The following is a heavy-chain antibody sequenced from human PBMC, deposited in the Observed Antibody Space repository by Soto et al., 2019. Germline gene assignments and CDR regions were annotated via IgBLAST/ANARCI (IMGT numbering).Heavy chain of an antibody. J-gene: IGHJ4*02. V-gene: IGHV3-66*01. CDR3: ARDLTYPFSIMTTVTTGDY. D-gene: IGHD4-17*01. CDR2: IYSGGST. CDR1: GFTVSSNY. Sequence: EVQLVESGGGLVQPGGSLRLSCAASGFTVSSNYMSWVRQAPGKGLEWVSVIYSGGSTYYADSVKGRFTISRDNSKNTLYLQINSLRAEDTAVYYCARDLTYPFSIMTTVTTGDYWGQGTLVTVSS.